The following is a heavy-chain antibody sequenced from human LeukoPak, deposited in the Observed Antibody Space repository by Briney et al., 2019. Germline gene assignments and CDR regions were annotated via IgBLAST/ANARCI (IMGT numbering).Heavy chain of an antibody. CDR2: IYTGGST. V-gene: IGHV3-66*01. J-gene: IGHJ4*02. D-gene: IGHD1-7*01. CDR1: GFPVSSNY. Sequence: GGSLRLSCTASGFPVSSNYMSWVLQAPGKGLEWVSVIYTGGSTYYADSLKGRFTISRDNSKNTPYLQMNSLRAEDTAVYYCARMNYVSSGWGALFDYWRKETLVTVSS. CDR3: ARMNYVSSGWGALFDY.